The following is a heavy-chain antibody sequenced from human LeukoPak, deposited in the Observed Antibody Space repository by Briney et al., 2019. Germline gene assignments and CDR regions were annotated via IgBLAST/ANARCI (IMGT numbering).Heavy chain of an antibody. CDR2: ISSSGSTI. CDR1: GFTFSSYE. CDR3: AREGGYSGYEAFDY. J-gene: IGHJ4*02. D-gene: IGHD5-12*01. V-gene: IGHV3-48*03. Sequence: GGSLRLSCAASGFTFSSYEMNWVRQAPGKGLEWVSYISSSGSTIYYADSVMGRFTISRDNAKNSLYLQMNSLRAEDTAVYYCAREGGYSGYEAFDYWGQGTLVTVSS.